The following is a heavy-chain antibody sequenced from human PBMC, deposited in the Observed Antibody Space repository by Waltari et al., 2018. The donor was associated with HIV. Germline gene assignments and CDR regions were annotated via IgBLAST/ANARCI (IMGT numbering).Heavy chain of an antibody. D-gene: IGHD1-7*01. CDR2: IRYDGSNK. CDR1: GFTFSSHG. V-gene: IGHV3-30*02. Sequence: QVQLVESGGGVVQPGGSLRLSCAAYGFTFSSHGMHWVRPAPGKGLEWVAFIRYDGSNKYYADSVKGRFTISRDNSKNTLYLQMNSLRAEDTAVYYCAKDPGGITGTTQHYWGQGTLVTVSS. CDR3: AKDPGGITGTTQHY. J-gene: IGHJ4*02.